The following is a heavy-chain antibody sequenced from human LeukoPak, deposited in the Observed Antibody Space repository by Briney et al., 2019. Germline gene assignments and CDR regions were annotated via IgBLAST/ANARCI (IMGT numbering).Heavy chain of an antibody. D-gene: IGHD1-1*01. CDR1: DYSISSGHY. CDR3: ATTTIRLGY. V-gene: IGHV4-38-2*02. Sequence: KPSETLSLTCTVSDYSISSGHYWGWIRQPPGKGLEWIGSIYHSGSTYYNPSLKSRVTISIDTSKNQFSLKLSSVTAADTAVYYCATTTIRLGYWGQGTLVTVSS. J-gene: IGHJ4*02. CDR2: IYHSGST.